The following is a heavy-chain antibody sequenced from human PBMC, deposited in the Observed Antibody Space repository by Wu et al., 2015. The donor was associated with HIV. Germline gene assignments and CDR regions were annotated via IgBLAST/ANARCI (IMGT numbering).Heavy chain of an antibody. D-gene: IGHD6-19*01. CDR1: GYTFYSFG. V-gene: IGHV1-18*01. CDR3: ARSPGIAVAGTKVGYFDL. Sequence: QVQLVQSGADVKKPGASVKVSCKTFGYTFYSFGIVWVRQAPGQGLEWMAWISVYSLHYARNFRGRLTATIDTSTSTAYMELSSLRSEDTAVYYCARSPGIAVAGTKVGYFDLWGRGTLVTVSS. CDR2: ISVYSL. J-gene: IGHJ2*01.